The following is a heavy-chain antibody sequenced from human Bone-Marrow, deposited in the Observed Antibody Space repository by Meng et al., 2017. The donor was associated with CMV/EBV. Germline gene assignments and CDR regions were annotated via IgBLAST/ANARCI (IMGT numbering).Heavy chain of an antibody. J-gene: IGHJ4*02. Sequence: GESLKISCAASGFTFSSYGMHWVRQAPGKGLEWVAFIRYDGSNKYYADSVKGRFTISRDNSKNTLYLQMNSLRAEDTAVYYCAKDAGYDFWSGYPQYYFDYWGQGTLVTVSS. D-gene: IGHD3-3*01. CDR1: GFTFSSYG. CDR3: AKDAGYDFWSGYPQYYFDY. V-gene: IGHV3-30*02. CDR2: IRYDGSNK.